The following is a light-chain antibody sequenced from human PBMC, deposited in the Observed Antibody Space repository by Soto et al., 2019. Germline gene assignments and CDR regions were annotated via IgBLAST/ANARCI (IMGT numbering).Light chain of an antibody. CDR3: QQYGSSPTIT. J-gene: IGKJ5*01. CDR1: QRVGSNY. Sequence: EIVLTHSPGTLSLSPGERATLSCRASQRVGSNYLAWYQQKPGQAPRLLIYGASSRATGIPDRFSVSGSGTDFTLTISRLEPEDFAVYYCQQYGSSPTITFGQGTRLEIK. CDR2: GAS. V-gene: IGKV3-20*01.